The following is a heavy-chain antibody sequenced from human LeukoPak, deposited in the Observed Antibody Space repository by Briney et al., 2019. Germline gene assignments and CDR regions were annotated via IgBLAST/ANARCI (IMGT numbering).Heavy chain of an antibody. V-gene: IGHV3-23*01. CDR2: ISGSGGKT. D-gene: IGHD2-2*01. CDR1: GLTFSSHA. Sequence: GGSLRLSCAASGLTFSSHAMSWVRQPPGKGLEWVSAISGSGGKTYYADSVKGRFTISRDNSKNTVYLQMNSLRVEDTAVYYCARDRGGSKRAYDYWGQGTLVTVSS. J-gene: IGHJ4*02. CDR3: ARDRGGSKRAYDY.